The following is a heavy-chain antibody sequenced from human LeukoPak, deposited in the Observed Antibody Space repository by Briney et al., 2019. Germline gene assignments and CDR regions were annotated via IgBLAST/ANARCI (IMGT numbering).Heavy chain of an antibody. CDR1: GYTFTGYY. CDR3: ARGVRITIFGVVHYYFDY. CDR2: INPNSGGT. D-gene: IGHD3-3*01. J-gene: IGHJ4*02. V-gene: IGHV1-2*02. Sequence: ASVKVSCKASGYTFTGYYMHWVRQAPGQGLEWMGWINPNSGGTNYAQKFQGRVTMTRDTSISTAYMELSRLRSDDTAVYYRARGVRITIFGVVHYYFDYWGQGTLVTVSS.